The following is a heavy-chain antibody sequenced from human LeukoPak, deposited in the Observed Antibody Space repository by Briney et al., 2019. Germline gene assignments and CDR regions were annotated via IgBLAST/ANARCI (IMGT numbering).Heavy chain of an antibody. CDR2: ISYDGSAK. J-gene: IGHJ4*02. CDR3: ANTPRLRTAPNFDY. D-gene: IGHD4-17*01. V-gene: IGHV3-30*18. Sequence: GGSLRLSCAASGFTFSSYGMHWVRQAPGKGLEWVALISYDGSAKYYADSVKGRFTISRDNSKNTLYLQTNSLRAEDTAVYYCANTPRLRTAPNFDYWGQGTLVTVSS. CDR1: GFTFSSYG.